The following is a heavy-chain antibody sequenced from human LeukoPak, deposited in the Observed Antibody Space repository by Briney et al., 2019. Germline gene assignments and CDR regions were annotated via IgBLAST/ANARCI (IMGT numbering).Heavy chain of an antibody. Sequence: ASVKVSCKASGYTFTSYYMHWVRQAPGQGLELMGIINPSGGSTSYAQKFQGRVTMTRDTSTSTVYMELSSLRSEDTAVFFQAGGRIRYFDEGFDYWGQGTLVTVSS. CDR2: INPSGGST. CDR1: GYTFTSYY. V-gene: IGHV1-46*01. D-gene: IGHD3-9*01. J-gene: IGHJ4*02. CDR3: AGGRIRYFDEGFDY.